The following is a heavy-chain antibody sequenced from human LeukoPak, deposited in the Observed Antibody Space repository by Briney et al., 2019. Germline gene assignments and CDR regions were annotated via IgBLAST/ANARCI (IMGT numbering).Heavy chain of an antibody. D-gene: IGHD4-17*01. Sequence: SETLSLTCTVSGDSISRYYWSWIRQPAGKGLEWIGRFYTIGSTNYNPSLESRVTMSLDTSKNQFSLTLNSVTAADTAVYYCARSAPSVTSYYFDSWGQGTLVTVSS. CDR3: ARSAPSVTSYYFDS. J-gene: IGHJ4*02. CDR2: FYTIGST. CDR1: GDSISRYY. V-gene: IGHV4-4*07.